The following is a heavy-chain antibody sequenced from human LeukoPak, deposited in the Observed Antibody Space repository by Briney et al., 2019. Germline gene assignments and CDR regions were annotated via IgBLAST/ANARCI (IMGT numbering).Heavy chain of an antibody. V-gene: IGHV4-59*08. Sequence: SETLSLTCTVSGGSISSHYWSWIRQPPGKGLEWIGYIYYSGSTNYNPSLKSRVTISLDTSKNQFSLKLNSVTAADTAVYYCARRAQYYYALDVWGQGTTVTVSS. CDR3: ARRAQYYYALDV. CDR1: GGSISSHY. CDR2: IYYSGST. J-gene: IGHJ6*02.